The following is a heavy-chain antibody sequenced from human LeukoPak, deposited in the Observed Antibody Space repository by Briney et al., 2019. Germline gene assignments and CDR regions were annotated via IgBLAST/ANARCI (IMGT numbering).Heavy chain of an antibody. CDR2: IKQDGSEK. V-gene: IGHV3-7*01. CDR3: ARAHPNGPVDY. Sequence: PGGSLRLSCAASGFTFSSYWMSWVRQAPGKGLEWVANIKQDGSEKYYVDSVKGRFTISRENAKNSLYLQMNSLRAGDTAVYYCARAHPNGPVDYWGQETLVTVSS. J-gene: IGHJ4*02. CDR1: GFTFSSYW. D-gene: IGHD2-8*01.